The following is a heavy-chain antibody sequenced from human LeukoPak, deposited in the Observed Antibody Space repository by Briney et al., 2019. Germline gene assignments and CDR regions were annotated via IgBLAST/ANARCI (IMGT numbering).Heavy chain of an antibody. V-gene: IGHV3-21*01. J-gene: IGHJ6*02. CDR3: ARAASHYGSGSYSPYDYYGMDV. Sequence: GGSLRLSCAASGFTFSSYSMNWVRQAPGKGLEWVSSISSSSSYIYYADSVKGRFTISRDNAKNSLYLQMNSLRAEDPAVEYCARAASHYGSGSYSPYDYYGMDVWGQGTTVTVSS. CDR2: ISSSSSYI. CDR1: GFTFSSYS. D-gene: IGHD3-10*01.